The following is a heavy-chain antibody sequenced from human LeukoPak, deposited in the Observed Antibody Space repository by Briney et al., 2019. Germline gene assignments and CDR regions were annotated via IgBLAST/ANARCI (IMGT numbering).Heavy chain of an antibody. V-gene: IGHV1-69*13. CDR3: ARDLRGGYYDFWSGSPGHYYYYMDV. Sequence: ASVKVSCKASGGTFSSYAISWVRQAPGQGLEWMGGIIPIFGTANYAQKFQGRVTITADESTSTAYMELSSLRSEDTAVYYCARDLRGGYYDFWSGSPGHYYYYMDVWGKGTTVTVSS. CDR2: IIPIFGTA. J-gene: IGHJ6*03. CDR1: GGTFSSYA. D-gene: IGHD3-3*01.